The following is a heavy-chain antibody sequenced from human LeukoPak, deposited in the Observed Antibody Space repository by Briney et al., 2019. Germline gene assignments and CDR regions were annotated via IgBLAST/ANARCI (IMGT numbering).Heavy chain of an antibody. D-gene: IGHD6-13*01. CDR1: GGSFSGYY. J-gene: IGHJ4*02. CDR3: ARSAFESSSWFRY. V-gene: IGHV4-34*01. CDR2: INHSGST. Sequence: SETLSLTCAVYGGSFSGYYWSWIRQPPVKGLEWIGEINHSGSTNYNPSLKSRVTISVDTSKNQFSLKLSSVTAADTAVYYCARSAFESSSWFRYWGQGTLVTVSS.